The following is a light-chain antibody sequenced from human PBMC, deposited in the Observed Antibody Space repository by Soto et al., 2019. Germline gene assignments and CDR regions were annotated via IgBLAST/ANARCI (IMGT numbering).Light chain of an antibody. Sequence: QSALTQPASVSGSPGHSITISCTGTSNDVGGYNYVSWYQQHPGKAPQLIIYEVSNRPSGVSHRFSGSKSGDTASLTISGLHAEDGAEYYCSSYTAFSTWVFGGGTKRTVL. V-gene: IGLV2-14*01. CDR1: SNDVGGYNY. J-gene: IGLJ3*02. CDR3: SSYTAFSTWV. CDR2: EVS.